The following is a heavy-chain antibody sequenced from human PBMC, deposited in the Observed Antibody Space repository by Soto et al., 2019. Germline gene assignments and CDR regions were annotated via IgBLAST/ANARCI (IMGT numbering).Heavy chain of an antibody. V-gene: IGHV1-18*01. CDR2: IRAYNGNT. J-gene: IGHJ6*02. CDR3: AGDLPTMGG. CDR1: GYTFTSYG. Sequence: QVQLVQSGAEVKKPGASVKVSCKASGYTFTSYGISWVRQAPGQGLEWMGWIRAYNGNTNYAQKPQGRVTMTTDTSTSTAYMDVRSRTSDATAVYYCAGDLPTMGGWGQGTTVTVSS.